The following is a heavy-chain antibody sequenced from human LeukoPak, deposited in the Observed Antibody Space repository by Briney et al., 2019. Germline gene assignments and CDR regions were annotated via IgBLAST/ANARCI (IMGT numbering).Heavy chain of an antibody. V-gene: IGHV1-69*01. D-gene: IGHD3-3*01. CDR1: GGTFSSYA. CDR2: IIPIFGTA. Sequence: SVKVSCKASGGTFSSYAISWVRQAPGQGLEWMGGIIPIFGTANYAQKFQGRVTITADESTSTAYMELSSLRSEDTAVYYCARGPLRFLEWLPSDAFDIWGQGTMVTVSS. CDR3: ARGPLRFLEWLPSDAFDI. J-gene: IGHJ3*02.